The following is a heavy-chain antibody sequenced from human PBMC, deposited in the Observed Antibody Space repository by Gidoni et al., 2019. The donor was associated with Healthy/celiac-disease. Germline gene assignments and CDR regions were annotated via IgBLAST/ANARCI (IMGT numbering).Heavy chain of an antibody. CDR3: AKDKTAMVKLPGYGMDV. J-gene: IGHJ6*02. CDR1: GFTFDDYA. V-gene: IGHV3-9*01. Sequence: EVQLVESGGGLVQPGRSLRLSCAASGFTFDDYAMHWVRQAPGKGLEWVSGISWNSGSIGYADSVKGRFTISRDNAKNSLYLQMNSLRAEDTALYYCAKDKTAMVKLPGYGMDVWGQGTTVTVSS. D-gene: IGHD5-18*01. CDR2: ISWNSGSI.